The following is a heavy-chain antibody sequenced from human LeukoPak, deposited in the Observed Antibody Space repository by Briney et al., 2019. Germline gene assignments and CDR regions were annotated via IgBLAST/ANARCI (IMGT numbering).Heavy chain of an antibody. V-gene: IGHV4-59*01. CDR2: LSHSGTT. D-gene: IGHD2-2*01. J-gene: IGHJ4*02. CDR3: ARGGGCTATTCEFDY. Sequence: SETLSLTCTVPGGSIRTSYWSWIRQPPGKGLEWVGHLSHSGTTNYNPSLKDRVIISVDTSKNQFSLKLNSVTAADTAVYYCARGGGCTATTCEFDYWGQGTLVTVSS. CDR1: GGSIRTSY.